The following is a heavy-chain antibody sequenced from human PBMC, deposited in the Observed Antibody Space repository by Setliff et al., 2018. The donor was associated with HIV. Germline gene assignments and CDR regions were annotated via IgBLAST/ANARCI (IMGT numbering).Heavy chain of an antibody. CDR2: INPNSGGT. CDR1: GYTFTGYY. D-gene: IGHD6-19*01. V-gene: IGHV1-2*02. CDR3: ARLGRGIAVAGTRIDY. J-gene: IGHJ4*02. Sequence: ASVKVSCKASGYTFTGYYMHWVRQAPGQGLEWMGWINPNSGGTNYAQKFQGRVTITADESTSTAYMELSSLRSEDTAVYYCARLGRGIAVAGTRIDYWGRGTLVTVSS.